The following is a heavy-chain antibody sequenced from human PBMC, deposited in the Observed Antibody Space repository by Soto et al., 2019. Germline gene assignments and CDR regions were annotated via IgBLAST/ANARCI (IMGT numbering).Heavy chain of an antibody. CDR1: GGSISSSSYY. J-gene: IGHJ4*02. CDR2: IYYSGST. D-gene: IGHD6-19*01. Sequence: SETLSLTCTASGGSISSSSYYWGWIRQPPGKGLEWIGSIYYSGSTYYNPSLKSRVTISVDTSKNQFSLKLSSVTAADTAVYYCAGHTIAVAGYYFDYWGQGTLVTVSS. V-gene: IGHV4-39*01. CDR3: AGHTIAVAGYYFDY.